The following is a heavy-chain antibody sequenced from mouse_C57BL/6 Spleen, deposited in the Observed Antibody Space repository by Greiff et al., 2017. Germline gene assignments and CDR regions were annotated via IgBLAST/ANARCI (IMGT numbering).Heavy chain of an antibody. Sequence: VQLQESGPGLVQPSQSLSITCTVSGFSLTSYGVHWVRQSPGKGLEWLGVIWSGGSTDYNAAFISRLSISKDNSKSQVFFKMNRLQANDTAIYYCARTGSSPSWYFDVWGTGTTVTVSS. CDR3: ARTGSSPSWYFDV. D-gene: IGHD1-1*01. J-gene: IGHJ1*03. CDR1: GFSLTSYG. CDR2: IWSGGST. V-gene: IGHV2-2*02.